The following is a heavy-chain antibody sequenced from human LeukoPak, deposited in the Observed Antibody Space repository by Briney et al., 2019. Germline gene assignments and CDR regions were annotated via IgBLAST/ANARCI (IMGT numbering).Heavy chain of an antibody. J-gene: IGHJ4*02. CDR2: INHSGST. CDR1: GGSFSGYY. D-gene: IGHD2-2*02. Sequence: PSETLSLTCAVYGGSFSGYYWSWIRQPPGKGLEWIGEINHSGSTNYNPSLKSRVTISVDTSKNQFSLKLSSVTAADTAVYYCARAIPLDYWGQGTLVTVSS. CDR3: ARAIPLDY. V-gene: IGHV4-34*01.